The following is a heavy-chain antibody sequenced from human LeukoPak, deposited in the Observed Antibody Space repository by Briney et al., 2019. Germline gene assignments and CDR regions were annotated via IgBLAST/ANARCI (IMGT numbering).Heavy chain of an antibody. V-gene: IGHV1-3*01. Sequence: ASVKVSCKASGYTFTSYAMHWVRQAPGQRLEWMGWINAGNGNTKYSQKFQGRVTITRDTSASTAYMELSSLGSEDTAVYYCARDDNDFWSDWFDPWGQGTLVTVSS. CDR3: ARDDNDFWSDWFDP. CDR2: INAGNGNT. J-gene: IGHJ5*02. CDR1: GYTFTSYA. D-gene: IGHD3-3*01.